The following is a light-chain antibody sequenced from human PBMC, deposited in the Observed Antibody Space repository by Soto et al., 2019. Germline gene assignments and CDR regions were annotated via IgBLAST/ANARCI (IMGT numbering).Light chain of an antibody. CDR1: QSITTW. J-gene: IGKJ4*01. CDR3: QQYYSYPLT. Sequence: DIQMTQSPSTVSAYVGDSVTITCRASQSITTWLAWYQQRPGKAPKLLIYDVSSLQSGVPSRFSGSGSGTDFTLTISCLQSEDFATYYCQQYYSYPLTFGGGTKV. V-gene: IGKV1-5*01. CDR2: DVS.